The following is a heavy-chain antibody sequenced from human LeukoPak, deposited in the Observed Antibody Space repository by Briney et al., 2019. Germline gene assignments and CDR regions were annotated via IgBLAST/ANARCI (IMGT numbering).Heavy chain of an antibody. V-gene: IGHV4-39*07. CDR1: GGSISSSSYY. D-gene: IGHD2-8*01. Sequence: SETLSLTCTVSGGSISSSSYYWVWLRQPPGKGLEWIGSIYYSGSTYYNPSLKSRVTISVDTSKNQFSLKLSSVTAADTAVYYCARVVQCNGRCYYSSWGQGTLVTVSS. CDR2: IYYSGST. J-gene: IGHJ4*02. CDR3: ARVVQCNGRCYYSS.